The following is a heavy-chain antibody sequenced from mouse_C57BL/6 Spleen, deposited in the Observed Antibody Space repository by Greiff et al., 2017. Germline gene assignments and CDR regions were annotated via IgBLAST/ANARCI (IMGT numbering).Heavy chain of an antibody. J-gene: IGHJ4*01. CDR3: ARDAVYYGNSYAMDY. V-gene: IGHV5-16*01. CDR1: GFTFSDYY. Sequence: EVKLMESEGGLVQPGSSMKLSCTASGFTFSDYYMAWVRQVPEKGLEWVANINYDGSSTYYLDSLKSRFIISRDNAKNILYLQMSSLKSEDTATYDCARDAVYYGNSYAMDYWGQGTSVTVSS. D-gene: IGHD2-1*01. CDR2: INYDGSST.